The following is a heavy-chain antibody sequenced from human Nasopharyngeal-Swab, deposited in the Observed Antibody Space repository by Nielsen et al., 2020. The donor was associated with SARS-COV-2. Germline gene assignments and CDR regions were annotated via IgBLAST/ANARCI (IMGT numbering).Heavy chain of an antibody. Sequence: SETLSLTCAVYGGSFSSYYWNWFRQPPGKGLEWIGYIYYSGSTNYNPSLKSRVTISVDTSKNQFSLKLSSVTAADTAVYYCARAYSSSWYDYWGQGTLVTVSS. CDR2: IYYSGST. D-gene: IGHD6-13*01. V-gene: IGHV4-59*12. CDR1: GGSFSSYY. CDR3: ARAYSSSWYDY. J-gene: IGHJ4*02.